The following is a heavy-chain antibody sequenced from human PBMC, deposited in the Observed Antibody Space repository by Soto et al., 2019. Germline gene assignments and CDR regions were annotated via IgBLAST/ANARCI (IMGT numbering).Heavy chain of an antibody. CDR3: ARGAGVGLGLLGGFDY. Sequence: QVQLVQSGAEVKKPGSSVKVSCKASGGTFSSYAISWVRQAPGQGLEWLGGIIPIFGTANYAQKFQGRVTITADESTSKAYMALSSLRSEDTGVYYGARGAGVGLGLLGGFDYWGQGTLVTVSS. J-gene: IGHJ4*02. D-gene: IGHD3-10*01. V-gene: IGHV1-69*01. CDR2: IIPIFGTA. CDR1: GGTFSSYA.